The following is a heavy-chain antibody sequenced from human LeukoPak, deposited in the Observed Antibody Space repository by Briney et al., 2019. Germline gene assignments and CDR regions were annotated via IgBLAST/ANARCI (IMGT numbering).Heavy chain of an antibody. D-gene: IGHD5-24*01. V-gene: IGHV5-51*01. CDR2: IYPGDSDT. CDR1: GYSFTTYW. J-gene: IGHJ4*02. CDR3: ASRKKGMATAGFDY. Sequence: GESLKISCKSSGYSFTTYWIGWVRQVPGKGLEWMGIIYPGDSDTRYSPSFQGQVTISAEKSISTAYLQWSSLKASDTALYYCASRKKGMATAGFDYWGQGTLVTVSS.